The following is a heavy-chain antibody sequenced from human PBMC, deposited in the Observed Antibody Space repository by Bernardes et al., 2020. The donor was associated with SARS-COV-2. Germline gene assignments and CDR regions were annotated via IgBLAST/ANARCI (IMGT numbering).Heavy chain of an antibody. CDR2: ISSSSSYI. CDR3: ARDAHCSSTSCYTPQGNHDAFDI. V-gene: IGHV3-21*01. Sequence: GGSLRLSCAVSGFTFSSYSMNWVRQAPGKGLEWVSSISSSSSYIYYADSVKGRFTISRDNAKNSLYLQMNSLRAEDTAVYYCARDAHCSSTSCYTPQGNHDAFDIWGQGTMVTVSS. D-gene: IGHD2-2*02. J-gene: IGHJ3*02. CDR1: GFTFSSYS.